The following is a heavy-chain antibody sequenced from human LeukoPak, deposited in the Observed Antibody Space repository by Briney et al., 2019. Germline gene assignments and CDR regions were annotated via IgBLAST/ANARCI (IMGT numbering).Heavy chain of an antibody. Sequence: GASVKVSCKASGYTFTGYYMHWVRQAPGQGLEWMGWINPNSGGTNYAQKFQGWVTMTRDTSISTAYTELSRLRSDDTAVYYCARVIGGLAAAGTDDAFDIWGQGTMVTVSS. CDR2: INPNSGGT. CDR3: ARVIGGLAAAGTDDAFDI. CDR1: GYTFTGYY. J-gene: IGHJ3*02. V-gene: IGHV1-2*04. D-gene: IGHD6-13*01.